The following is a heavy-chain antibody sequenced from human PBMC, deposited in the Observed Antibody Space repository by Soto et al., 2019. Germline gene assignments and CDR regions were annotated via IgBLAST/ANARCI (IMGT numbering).Heavy chain of an antibody. CDR1: GYTFTSYG. Sequence: QVQLVQSGAEVKKPGASVKVSCKASGYTFTSYGISWVRQAPGQGLEWMGRISGYNGNSNYAQNPQGRSTMTTDTATSTAYMELRSLRSDDTAVYYCAREDIQDIVVVVVAPEGLGYWGQGTLVTVSS. CDR2: ISGYNGNS. CDR3: AREDIQDIVVVVVAPEGLGY. V-gene: IGHV1-18*01. J-gene: IGHJ4*02. D-gene: IGHD2-15*01.